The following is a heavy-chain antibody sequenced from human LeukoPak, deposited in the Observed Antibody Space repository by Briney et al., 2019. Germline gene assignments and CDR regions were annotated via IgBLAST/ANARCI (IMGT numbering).Heavy chain of an antibody. J-gene: IGHJ4*02. CDR3: AKGIFRWAFDY. D-gene: IGHD2-21*01. CDR2: FGGSSDT. CDR1: GLSFSGNS. Sequence: GGSLTLSRAPSGLSFSGNSMAWVSQAPGRGLEWVSGFGGSSDTYYADSVKGRFTISRDNYKNTQYLQMNSRRVEYTAVYYWAKGIFRWAFDYWGQGALVTVS. V-gene: IGHV3-23*01.